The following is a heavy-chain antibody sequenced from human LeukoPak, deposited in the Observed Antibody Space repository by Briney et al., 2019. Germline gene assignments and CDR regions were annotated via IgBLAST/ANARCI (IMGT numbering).Heavy chain of an antibody. CDR3: ARWPLTYYYDSSGYPNDAFDI. V-gene: IGHV3-23*01. D-gene: IGHD3-22*01. CDR1: GFTFSSYA. CDR2: ISGSGGST. Sequence: GGSLRLSCAASGFTFSSYAMSWVRQAPGKGLEWVSAISGSGGSTYYGDSVKGRFTISRDHSKNTLYLQMNSLRAEDTAIYYCARWPLTYYYDSSGYPNDAFDIWGQGTMVTVSS. J-gene: IGHJ3*02.